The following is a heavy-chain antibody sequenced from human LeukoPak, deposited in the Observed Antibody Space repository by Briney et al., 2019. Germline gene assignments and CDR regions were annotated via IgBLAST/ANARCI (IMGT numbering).Heavy chain of an antibody. J-gene: IGHJ3*02. CDR2: INPNSGGT. D-gene: IGHD2-2*01. Sequence: ASVKVSCKASGYTFTGYYMHWVRQAPGQGLEWMGWINPNSGGTNYVQKFQGRVTMTRDTSISTAYMELSRLRSDDTAVYYCARWLRPVVPAAQEANVAFDIWGQGTMVTVSS. CDR3: ARWLRPVVPAAQEANVAFDI. CDR1: GYTFTGYY. V-gene: IGHV1-2*02.